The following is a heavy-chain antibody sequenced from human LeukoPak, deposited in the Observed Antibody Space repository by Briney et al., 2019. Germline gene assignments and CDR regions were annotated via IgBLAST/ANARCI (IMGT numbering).Heavy chain of an antibody. V-gene: IGHV3-53*01. CDR1: GFTVSNKY. Sequence: QPGGSLRLSCAASGFTVSNKYMSWVRQAPGKGLDWVSVIYSGGATFYADSVKGRFTISRDNSKNTLYLQMNSLRAEDTAVYYCARDQKYDAFDIWGQGTMVTVSS. J-gene: IGHJ3*02. CDR3: ARDQKYDAFDI. CDR2: IYSGGAT.